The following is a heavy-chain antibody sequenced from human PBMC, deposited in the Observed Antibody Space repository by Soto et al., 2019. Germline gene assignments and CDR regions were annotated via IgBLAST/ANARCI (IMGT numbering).Heavy chain of an antibody. CDR3: ARGGKGCSSTSCPLHYYYYFGMDV. Sequence: SVKVSCKASGGTFSSYAISWVRQAPGQGLEWMGGIIPIFGTANYAQKFQGRVTITADESTSTAYMELSSLRSEDTAVYYCARGGKGCSSTSCPLHYYYYFGMDVWGQGTTVTVSS. J-gene: IGHJ6*02. CDR2: IIPIFGTA. V-gene: IGHV1-69*13. D-gene: IGHD2-2*01. CDR1: GGTFSSYA.